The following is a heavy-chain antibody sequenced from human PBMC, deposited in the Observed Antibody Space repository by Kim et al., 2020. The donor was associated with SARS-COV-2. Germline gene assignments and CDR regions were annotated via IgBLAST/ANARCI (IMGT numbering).Heavy chain of an antibody. CDR1: GYKFSNHW. J-gene: IGHJ4*02. CDR3: ARHELYRFSDL. D-gene: IGHD2-15*01. Sequence: GESLKISCKGSGYKFSNHWIGWVRQKPGEGLEWMGVIFPDDSETRYSPSFEGQVTMSVDKSISTAYLQWSSLRASDTAMYYCARHELYRFSDLWGQGTLVTVSS. V-gene: IGHV5-51*01. CDR2: IFPDDSET.